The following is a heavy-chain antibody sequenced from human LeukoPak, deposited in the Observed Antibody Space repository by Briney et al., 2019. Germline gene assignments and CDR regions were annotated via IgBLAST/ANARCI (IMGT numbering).Heavy chain of an antibody. D-gene: IGHD2-15*01. Sequence: PGGSLRLSCAASGFTFDDYAMHWARQAPGKGLEWVSGISWNSGSIGYADSVKGRFTISRDNAKNSLYLQMNSLRAEDTALYYCAKDKGYCSGDSCYSPFWYFDYRGQGTLVTVSS. V-gene: IGHV3-9*01. J-gene: IGHJ4*02. CDR1: GFTFDDYA. CDR3: AKDKGYCSGDSCYSPFWYFDY. CDR2: ISWNSGSI.